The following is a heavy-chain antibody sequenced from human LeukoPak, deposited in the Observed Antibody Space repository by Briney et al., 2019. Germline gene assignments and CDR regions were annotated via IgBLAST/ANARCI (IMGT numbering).Heavy chain of an antibody. Sequence: PSETLSLTCTVSGDSISNSGYYWDWIRQSPGKGLEWIGSINHSGTTYYEPSLKSRVTISVDASKNQFSLKLSSVTAADTTIYYCARKKPVARGYFDFWGRGIPVTVSS. CDR3: ARKKPVARGYFDF. CDR1: GDSISNSGYY. CDR2: INHSGTT. J-gene: IGHJ4*02. V-gene: IGHV4-39*01.